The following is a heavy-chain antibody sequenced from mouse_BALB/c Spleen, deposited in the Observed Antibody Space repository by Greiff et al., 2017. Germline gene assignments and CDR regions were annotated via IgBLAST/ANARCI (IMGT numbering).Heavy chain of an antibody. Sequence: EVQLQQSGAELVKPGASVKLSCTASGFNIKDTYMHWVKQRPEQGLEWIGRIDPANGNTKYDPKFQGKATITADTSSNTAYLQLSSLTSEDTAVYYCAKIYYDYDDEAYGGQGTLVTVSA. CDR2: IDPANGNT. D-gene: IGHD2-4*01. CDR3: AKIYYDYDDEAY. V-gene: IGHV14-3*02. J-gene: IGHJ3*01. CDR1: GFNIKDTY.